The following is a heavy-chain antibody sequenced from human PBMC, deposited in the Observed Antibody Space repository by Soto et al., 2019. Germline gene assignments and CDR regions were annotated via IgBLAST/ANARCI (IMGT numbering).Heavy chain of an antibody. CDR2: ISYDGSNK. CDR3: ASDSGGMCGGDCSYLSSFDY. J-gene: IGHJ4*02. Sequence: PGGSLRLSCAASGFTFSSYAMHWVRQAPGKGLEWVAVISYDGSNKYYADSVKGRFTISRDNSKNTLYLQMNSLRAEDTAVYYCASDSGGMCGGDCSYLSSFDYWGQGTLVTVSS. D-gene: IGHD2-21*02. V-gene: IGHV3-30-3*01. CDR1: GFTFSSYA.